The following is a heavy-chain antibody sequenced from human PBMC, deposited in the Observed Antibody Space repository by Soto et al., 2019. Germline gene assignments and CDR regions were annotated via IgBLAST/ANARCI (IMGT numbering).Heavy chain of an antibody. CDR1: GGSISSYY. CDR2: IYNNGSP. V-gene: IGHV4-59*01. D-gene: IGHD3-10*01. CDR3: ARATYLFYGSGSYLYTFDY. J-gene: IGHJ4*02. Sequence: PSETLSLTCTVSGGSISSYYWSWIRQPPGKGLEWIGDIYNNGSPNYNPSLKSRVTISVDTSKNQFSLKLSSVTAADTAVYSCARATYLFYGSGSYLYTFDYWGQGTLVTVSS.